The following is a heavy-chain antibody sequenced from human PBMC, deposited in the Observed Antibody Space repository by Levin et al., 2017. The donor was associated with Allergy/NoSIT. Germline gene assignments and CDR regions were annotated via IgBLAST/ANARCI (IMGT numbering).Heavy chain of an antibody. CDR1: GFTFSSYA. Sequence: PGESLKISCAASGFTFSSYAMSWVRQAPGKGLEWVSAISGSGGSTYYADSVKGRFTISRDNSKNTLYLQMNSLRAEDTAVYYCAKPDGYYDSSGYYWYFDLWGRGTLVTVSS. CDR3: AKPDGYYDSSGYYWYFDL. V-gene: IGHV3-23*01. CDR2: ISGSGGST. D-gene: IGHD3-22*01. J-gene: IGHJ2*01.